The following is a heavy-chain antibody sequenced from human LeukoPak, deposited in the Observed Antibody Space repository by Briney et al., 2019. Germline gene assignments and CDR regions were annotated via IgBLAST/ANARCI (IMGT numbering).Heavy chain of an antibody. CDR1: GFTVSSNY. CDR3: ARVPLYYDILTGYNREYYFDY. J-gene: IGHJ4*02. D-gene: IGHD3-9*01. CDR2: IYSGGST. Sequence: PGGSLRLSCAASGFTVSSNYMSWVRQAPGKGLEWVSVIYSGGSTYYADSVKGRFTISRDNSKNTLYLQMNSLRAEDTAVYYCARVPLYYDILTGYNREYYFDYWGQGTLVTVSS. V-gene: IGHV3-66*01.